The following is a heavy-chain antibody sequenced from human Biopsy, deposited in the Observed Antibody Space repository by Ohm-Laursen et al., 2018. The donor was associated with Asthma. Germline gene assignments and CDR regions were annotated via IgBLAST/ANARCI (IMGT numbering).Heavy chain of an antibody. J-gene: IGHJ3*01. CDR1: GYNFISFA. V-gene: IGHV1-3*04. Sequence: ASVKVSCKASGYNFISFAIHWVRQAPGQRLEWMGWVNTGNGDTKYSQKFQGRVTITRDTSASTAYMELRSLRSEDTATYYCARTYYDFLTGQVKDVFGVRSQGTMVTVSS. CDR3: ARTYYDFLTGQVKDVFGV. D-gene: IGHD3-9*01. CDR2: VNTGNGDT.